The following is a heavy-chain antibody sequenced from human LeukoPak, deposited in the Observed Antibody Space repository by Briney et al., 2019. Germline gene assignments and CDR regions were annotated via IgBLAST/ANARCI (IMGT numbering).Heavy chain of an antibody. V-gene: IGHV4-34*01. CDR2: INHSGST. J-gene: IGHJ3*02. D-gene: IGHD5-12*01. Sequence: NPSETLSLTCAVYGGSFSGYYWRWIRQPPGKGPEWIGEINHSGSTNYNPSLKSQVTISVDTSKNQFSLKLSSVTAADTAVYYCARLECSGYHNHGAFDIWGQGTMVTVSS. CDR1: GGSFSGYY. CDR3: ARLECSGYHNHGAFDI.